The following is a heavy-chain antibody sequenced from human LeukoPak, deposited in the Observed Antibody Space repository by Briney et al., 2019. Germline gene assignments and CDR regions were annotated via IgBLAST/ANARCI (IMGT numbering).Heavy chain of an antibody. J-gene: IGHJ1*01. D-gene: IGHD6-6*01. V-gene: IGHV4-61*02. CDR3: ARDSSSSGYFQH. CDR2: IYTSGST. CDR1: GGSISSGSYY. Sequence: SETLSLTCTVSGGSISSGSYYWSWIRQPAGTGLEWIGRIYTSGSTNYNPSLKSRVTISVDTSKNQFSLKLSSVTAADTAVYYCARDSSSSGYFQHWGQGTLVTVPS.